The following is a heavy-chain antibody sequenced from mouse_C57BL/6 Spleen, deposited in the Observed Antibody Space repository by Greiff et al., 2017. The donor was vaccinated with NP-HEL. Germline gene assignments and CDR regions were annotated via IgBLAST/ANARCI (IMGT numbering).Heavy chain of an antibody. CDR2: ISNGGGST. D-gene: IGHD1-1*01. Sequence: VQRVESGGGLVQPGGSLKLSCAASGFTFSDYYMYLVRQTPEKRLEWVAYISNGGGSTYYPDTVKGRFTISRDNAKNTLYLQMSRLKSEDTAMYYCARGRITTVATYWGQGTLVTVSA. CDR3: ARGRITTVATY. J-gene: IGHJ3*01. V-gene: IGHV5-12*01. CDR1: GFTFSDYY.